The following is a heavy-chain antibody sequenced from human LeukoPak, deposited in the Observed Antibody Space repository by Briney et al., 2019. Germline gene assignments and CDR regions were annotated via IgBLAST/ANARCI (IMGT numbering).Heavy chain of an antibody. D-gene: IGHD6-13*01. V-gene: IGHV1-69*04. CDR1: GGTFSSYA. J-gene: IGHJ5*02. CDR3: ARGHGIAAAGIGDNWFDP. CDR2: IIPILGIA. Sequence: SVKVSCKASGGTFSSYAISWVRQAPGQGLEWMGRIIPILGIANYAQKFQGRVTITADKSTSTAYMELSSLRSEDTAVYYYARGHGIAAAGIGDNWFDPWGQGTLVTVSS.